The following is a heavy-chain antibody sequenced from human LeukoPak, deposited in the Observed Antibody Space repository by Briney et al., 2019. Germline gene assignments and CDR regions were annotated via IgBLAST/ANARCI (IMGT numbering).Heavy chain of an antibody. CDR2: INPSGGST. V-gene: IGHV1-46*01. CDR1: GYTFTSYY. D-gene: IGHD2-21*02. J-gene: IGHJ3*02. Sequence: GASAKVSCKASGYTFTSYYMHWVRPAPGQGLEWMGIINPSGGSTSYAQKFQGRVTMTRDTSTSTVYMELSSLRSEDTAVYYCARELAYCGGDCYSGTNDAFDIWGQGTMVTASS. CDR3: ARELAYCGGDCYSGTNDAFDI.